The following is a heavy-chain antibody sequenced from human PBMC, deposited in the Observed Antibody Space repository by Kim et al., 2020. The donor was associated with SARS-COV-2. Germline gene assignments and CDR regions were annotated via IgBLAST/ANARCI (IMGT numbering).Heavy chain of an antibody. CDR1: GGSISTYY. CDR3: ASGYGIDV. Sequence: SETLSLTCTVSGGSISTYYWSWIRQPPGKGLEWIGYVYYSGRTNSNPSLKSRVTISVDSSKNQFSLKLTSVTAADTAVYYCASGYGIDVWGQGTTVTVSS. V-gene: IGHV4-59*13. J-gene: IGHJ6*02. CDR2: VYYSGRT.